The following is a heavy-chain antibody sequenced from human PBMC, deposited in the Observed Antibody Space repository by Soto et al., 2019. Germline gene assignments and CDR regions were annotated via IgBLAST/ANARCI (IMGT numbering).Heavy chain of an antibody. CDR3: AKHEGYCSTTTCSNFDY. CDR2: IYPGDSDS. Sequence: GESLKISCKGSGFTFTSYWIAWVRQMPGKGLEWMGIIYPGDSDSSYSPSFQGQVTISADKSINTAYLHWSSLKASDTAIYYCAKHEGYCSTTTCSNFDYWGQGTLVTVSS. V-gene: IGHV5-51*01. CDR1: GFTFTSYW. J-gene: IGHJ4*02. D-gene: IGHD2-2*01.